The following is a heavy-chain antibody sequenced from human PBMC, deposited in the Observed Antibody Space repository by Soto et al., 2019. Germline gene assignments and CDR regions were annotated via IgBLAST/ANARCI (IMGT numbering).Heavy chain of an antibody. V-gene: IGHV2-5*02. CDR3: AHSLAWKPASLDY. CDR2: IYWDDHK. CDR1: GFSLTSSGVA. J-gene: IGHJ4*02. D-gene: IGHD1-1*01. Sequence: QITLKESGPTLVQPTQTLTLTCAFSGFSLTSSGVAVGWVRQPPGRALDWLALIYWDDHKRYRPSLKSRLTSTKDTSKKQVVLTMTNMNPVDTATYYCAHSLAWKPASLDYWGQGTLVTVSS.